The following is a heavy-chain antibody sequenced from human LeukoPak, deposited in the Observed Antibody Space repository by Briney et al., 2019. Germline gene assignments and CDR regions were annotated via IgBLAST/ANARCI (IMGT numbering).Heavy chain of an antibody. CDR3: ARAADYYDSSGYYIFDY. CDR2: INPSGGST. D-gene: IGHD3-22*01. Sequence: GASVKVSCKASGYTFTSYYMHWVRQAPGQGLEWMGIINPSGGSTGYAQKFQGRVTMTRDTSTSTVYMELSSLRSEDTAVYYCARAADYYDSSGYYIFDYWGQGTLVTVSS. J-gene: IGHJ4*02. V-gene: IGHV1-46*01. CDR1: GYTFTSYY.